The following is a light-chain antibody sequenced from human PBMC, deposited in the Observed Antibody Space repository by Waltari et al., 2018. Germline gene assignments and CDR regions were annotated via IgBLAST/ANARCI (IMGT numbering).Light chain of an antibody. Sequence: EIVLTQSPATLSLSPGERATLSCRASQSIGSYLAWYQQKPGLAPSLLIYDASNRAAGIPARFSGSGDGTDFTLTISSLEPEDFAVYYCQHRSNWPPSFGQGTKVEIE. J-gene: IGKJ2*01. CDR1: QSIGSY. CDR2: DAS. CDR3: QHRSNWPPS. V-gene: IGKV3-11*01.